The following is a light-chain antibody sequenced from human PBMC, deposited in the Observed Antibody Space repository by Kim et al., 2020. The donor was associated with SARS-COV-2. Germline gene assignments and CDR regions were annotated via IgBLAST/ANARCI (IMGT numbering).Light chain of an antibody. V-gene: IGKV3-15*01. CDR1: QSISSN. Sequence: EIVMTQSPATLSVSPGERVTLSCRASQSISSNLGWYQQKPGQAPRLLIYAASTRATGIPARFSGSGSGTEFTLTINNLQSEDFAVYCCQQYNDWPWTFGQGTKVEIK. J-gene: IGKJ1*01. CDR3: QQYNDWPWT. CDR2: AAS.